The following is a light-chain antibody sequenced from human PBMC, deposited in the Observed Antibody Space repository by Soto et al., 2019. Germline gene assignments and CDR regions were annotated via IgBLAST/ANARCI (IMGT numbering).Light chain of an antibody. CDR3: RQGNSSWT. CDR1: QSIGSY. V-gene: IGKV1-39*01. J-gene: IGKJ1*01. Sequence: DIQMTQSPSSLSASVGDRVTITCRASQSIGSYLNWYQQKPGKAPKLLIYAASSLQSGVPSRFRGSESGTVFSFPISSLQPEDFAIYYCRQGNSSWTSGQGTTGE. CDR2: AAS.